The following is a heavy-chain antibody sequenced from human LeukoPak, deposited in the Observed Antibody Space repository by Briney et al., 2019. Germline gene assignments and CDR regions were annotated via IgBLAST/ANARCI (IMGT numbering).Heavy chain of an antibody. CDR2: ISYDGSNE. CDR3: ASVNAMVRGHMDV. Sequence: GRSLRLSCAASGFTFSSYVMHWVRQAPGKGLEWVAIISYDGSNEYYADSVKGRFTISRDNSKNTLYLQMNSLRAEDTAVYYCASVNAMVRGHMDVWGKGTTVTVSS. CDR1: GFTFSSYV. V-gene: IGHV3-30*04. J-gene: IGHJ6*03. D-gene: IGHD3-10*01.